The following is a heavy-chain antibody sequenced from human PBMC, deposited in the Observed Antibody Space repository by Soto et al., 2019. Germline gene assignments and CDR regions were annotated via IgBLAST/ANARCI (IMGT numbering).Heavy chain of an antibody. J-gene: IGHJ4*02. D-gene: IGHD2-2*01. Sequence: QLQLVQSGAEVKKPGSSVKVSCKASGGTFSTSGINWVRQAPGQGLEWMGGIIPIFGTANYAQKFQRRVTITADEAKSTAYMELSSLKSEGTAVYSCTRVRRDSYWSSTNCDFGYWGQGTLVTVSS. CDR3: TRVRRDSYWSSTNCDFGY. V-gene: IGHV1-69*01. CDR2: IIPIFGTA. CDR1: GGTFSTSG.